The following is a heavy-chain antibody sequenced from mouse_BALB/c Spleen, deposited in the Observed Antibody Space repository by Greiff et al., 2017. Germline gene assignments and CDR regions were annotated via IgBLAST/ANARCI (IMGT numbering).Heavy chain of an antibody. CDR2: IYPGNSDT. CDR1: GYTFTSYW. V-gene: IGHV1-5*01. CDR3: TRERVSAEGAMDY. D-gene: IGHD6-2*01. Sequence: VQLKQSGTVLARPGASVKMSCKASGYTFTSYWMHWVKQRPGQGLEWIGAIYPGNSDTSYNQKFKGKAKLTAVTSTSTAYMELSSLTNEDSAVYYCTRERVSAEGAMDYWGQGTSVTVSS. J-gene: IGHJ4*01.